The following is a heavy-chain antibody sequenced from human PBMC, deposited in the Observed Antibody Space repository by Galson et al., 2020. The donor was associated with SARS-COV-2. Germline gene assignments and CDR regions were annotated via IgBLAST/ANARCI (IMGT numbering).Heavy chain of an antibody. J-gene: IGHJ3*02. CDR2: ISYDGSTK. D-gene: IGHD1-26*01. V-gene: IGHV3-30*03. Sequence: GGSMRLSCAASGFTFSTYAMHWVRQPPGKGLQWVVVISYDGSTKYYPDSVKGRLTISRDNSKNTLFLQMNSLRAEETAVYYCARARSGSYREAFDIWGQGTMVTVSS. CDR1: GFTFSTYA. CDR3: ARARSGSYREAFDI.